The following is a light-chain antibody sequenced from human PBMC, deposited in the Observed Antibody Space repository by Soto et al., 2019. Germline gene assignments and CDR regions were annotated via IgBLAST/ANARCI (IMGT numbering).Light chain of an antibody. V-gene: IGKV3-20*01. Sequence: EIVLTQSPVTLSLSPGERATLSCRASQSVSGRYLAWYQQKPGQAPRLRMYDASSRAAGIPDRFSGSGSGTDFTLTIPRLAPEDFAVYYCQHYGDSPRNYTFGRGSKVDTK. CDR1: QSVSGRY. CDR3: QHYGDSPRNYT. CDR2: DAS. J-gene: IGKJ3*01.